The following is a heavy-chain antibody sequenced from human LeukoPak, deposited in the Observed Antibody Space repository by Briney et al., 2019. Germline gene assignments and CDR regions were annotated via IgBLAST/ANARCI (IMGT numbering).Heavy chain of an antibody. CDR2: ISGSGGST. Sequence: GGSLRLSCAASGFTFSSYAMSWVRQAPGKGLEWVSAISGSGGSTYYADSVKGRFTISRDNSKNTLYLQMNSLRAEDTAVYYCAKGEAGYCSGGSCYSPFDYWGQGTLVTVFS. CDR1: GFTFSSYA. J-gene: IGHJ4*02. D-gene: IGHD2-15*01. V-gene: IGHV3-23*01. CDR3: AKGEAGYCSGGSCYSPFDY.